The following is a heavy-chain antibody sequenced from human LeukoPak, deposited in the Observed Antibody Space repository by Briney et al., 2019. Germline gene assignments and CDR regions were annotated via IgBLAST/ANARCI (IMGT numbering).Heavy chain of an antibody. Sequence: PGGSLRLSCAASGFIFSACAMHWVRQAPGKGLEWVAVISYDGSNQYYADSVKGRFTISKDNSKNTLYLQMNSLRTEDTAVYYCARDMYGDYSGMDVWGQGTTVIVSS. CDR3: ARDMYGDYSGMDV. V-gene: IGHV3-30-3*01. J-gene: IGHJ6*02. D-gene: IGHD4-17*01. CDR1: GFIFSACA. CDR2: ISYDGSNQ.